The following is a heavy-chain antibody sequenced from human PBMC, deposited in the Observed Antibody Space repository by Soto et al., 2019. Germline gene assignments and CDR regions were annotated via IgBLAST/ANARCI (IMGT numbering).Heavy chain of an antibody. CDR2: IGASTDGGAT. D-gene: IGHD1-26*01. CDR1: GFTLPNAG. J-gene: IGHJ4*02. Sequence: VQLVESGGDLVQPGGSLRLPCATSGFTLPNAGMNWVRQAPGKGLEWVGRIGASTDGGATEYAASVKGRFTISRDDSINTVYLQMKSLNTEDTAVYYCTAFMGAFRDWGQGTLVIVSS. CDR3: TAFMGAFRD. V-gene: IGHV3-15*07.